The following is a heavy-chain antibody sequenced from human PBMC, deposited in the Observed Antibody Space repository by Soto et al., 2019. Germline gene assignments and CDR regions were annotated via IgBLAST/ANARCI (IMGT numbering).Heavy chain of an antibody. CDR1: GGSISSGDYY. CDR3: ARDRLFFALAQPRPI. D-gene: IGHD1-1*01. Sequence: QVQLQESGPGLVKTSQTLSLTCTVSGGSISSGDYYWSWIRQPPGKGLEWIGYIYYSGSTYYTPSLKSRVSKSVDTYKNRCALKLSSVTAADTGVYYWARDRLFFALAQPRPIWGQETIVTVS. CDR2: IYYSGST. V-gene: IGHV4-30-4*01. J-gene: IGHJ3*02.